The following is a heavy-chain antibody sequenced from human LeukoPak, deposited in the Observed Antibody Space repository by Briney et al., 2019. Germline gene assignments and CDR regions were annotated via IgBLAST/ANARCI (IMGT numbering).Heavy chain of an antibody. CDR1: GFTFSSYW. V-gene: IGHV3-74*03. D-gene: IGHD2-2*01. Sequence: PGGSLRLSCAASGFTFSSYWMHWVRQVPGKGLVWVSRINSDGSSTTYADSVKGRFTISRDNAKNTLNLQMNSLRADDTAVYYCARGEYQLPLLYWGQGTLVTVSS. CDR2: INSDGSST. CDR3: ARGEYQLPLLY. J-gene: IGHJ4*02.